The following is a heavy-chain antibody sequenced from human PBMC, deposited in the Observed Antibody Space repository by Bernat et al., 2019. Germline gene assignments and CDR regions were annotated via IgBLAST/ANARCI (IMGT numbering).Heavy chain of an antibody. J-gene: IGHJ2*01. CDR3: ARGWGYLDL. V-gene: IGHV4-59*08. D-gene: IGHD3-16*01. CDR2: IYYSGST. CDR1: GGSISSYY. Sequence: QVQLQESGPGLVKPSETLSLTCTVSGGSISSYYWSWIRQPPGKGLEWIGYIYYSGSTNSNPSLKSRVTISVDTSKNQFSLKLSSVTAADTAVYYCARGWGYLDLWGRGTLVTVSS.